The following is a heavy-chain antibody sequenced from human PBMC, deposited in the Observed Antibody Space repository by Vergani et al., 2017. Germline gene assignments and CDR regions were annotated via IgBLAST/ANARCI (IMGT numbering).Heavy chain of an antibody. CDR3: VKDRAASGNYWYFDL. Sequence: QVHLVESGGGVVQPGRSLRLSCVVSGFTSSYYGMHWVRQAPGKGLEWVAVISYDGTQKYYADSVKGRFTISRDNSKNSPYLQMNSLRAEDTALYYCVKDRAASGNYWYFDLWGRGTLVTVSS. V-gene: IGHV3-30*18. CDR1: GFTSSYYG. D-gene: IGHD6-13*01. CDR2: ISYDGTQK. J-gene: IGHJ2*01.